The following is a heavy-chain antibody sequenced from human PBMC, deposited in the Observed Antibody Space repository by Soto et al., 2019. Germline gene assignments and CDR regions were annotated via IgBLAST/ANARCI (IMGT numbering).Heavy chain of an antibody. V-gene: IGHV3-33*01. Sequence: QVQLVESGGGVVQPGKSLRLSCAASGFIFSDYGIHWVRQAPGKGLEWVALKWYDGSKKYYADSVKGGFTVSRNNINSTLYLEMNSLRVEDSAVYYCAREGAVAGSQDFWGQGTLVTVSS. CDR2: KWYDGSKK. D-gene: IGHD6-19*01. CDR3: AREGAVAGSQDF. J-gene: IGHJ4*02. CDR1: GFIFSDYG.